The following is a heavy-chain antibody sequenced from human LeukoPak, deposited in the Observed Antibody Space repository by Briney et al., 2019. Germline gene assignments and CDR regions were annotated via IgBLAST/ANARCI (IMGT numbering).Heavy chain of an antibody. CDR3: ARANAEVNFDF. J-gene: IGHJ4*02. V-gene: IGHV4-31*03. D-gene: IGHD1-1*01. CDR2: SYYGANT. CDR1: GASFSTVGFY. Sequence: SQTLSLTCTVSGASFSTVGFYWSWLRQRPGKGLEWIGNSYYGANTYYNPSLKSRIAMSLDTSKNQLSLKLNSVTAADTAVYYCARANAEVNFDFWGQGIPVTVSS.